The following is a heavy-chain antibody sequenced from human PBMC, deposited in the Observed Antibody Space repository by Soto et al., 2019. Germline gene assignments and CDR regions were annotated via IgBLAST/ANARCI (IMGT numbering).Heavy chain of an antibody. CDR2: IYRTGST. CDR3: SRETGVSYAQGGVLH. Sequence: QVQMQESGPGLVKPSETLSLTCTVSGGSVTTYYWNWIRQTPGKGLEWIGYIYRTGSTNYNPSLKSRVTISIDTSKNQFALRLTSVTAADTAVYYCSRETGVSYAQGGVLHWGQGTLVTVSS. J-gene: IGHJ1*01. D-gene: IGHD3-10*01. CDR1: GGSVTTYY. V-gene: IGHV4-59*02.